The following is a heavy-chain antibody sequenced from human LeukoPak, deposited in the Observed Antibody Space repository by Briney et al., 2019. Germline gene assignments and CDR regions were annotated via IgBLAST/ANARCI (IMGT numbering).Heavy chain of an antibody. CDR3: ARDGEVLSSSWFWFDP. V-gene: IGHV4-39*07. CDR2: IFYSGST. CDR1: SGSISTSNYY. Sequence: PSETLSLTCTVPSGSISTSNYYWGWVRQPPGKALEWIGNIFYSGSTYYSPSLKSRVTISLDTSRNQFSLKLSSVTAADTAVYYCARDGEVLSSSWFWFDPWGQGTLVTVSP. D-gene: IGHD6-13*01. J-gene: IGHJ5*02.